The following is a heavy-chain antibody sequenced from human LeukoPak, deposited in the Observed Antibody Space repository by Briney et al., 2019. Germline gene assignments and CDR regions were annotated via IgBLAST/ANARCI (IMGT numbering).Heavy chain of an antibody. V-gene: IGHV3-7*01. Sequence: GGSLRLSCAASRFTFSKNWMGRVRQAPGKGLEWVANMKYDGSEKYYVDSVKGRFTISTDSAKNSLFLQMNSLRAEDTAVYYCTRDESWGQGTLVSVSS. CDR1: RFTFSKNW. CDR2: MKYDGSEK. J-gene: IGHJ4*02. CDR3: TRDES.